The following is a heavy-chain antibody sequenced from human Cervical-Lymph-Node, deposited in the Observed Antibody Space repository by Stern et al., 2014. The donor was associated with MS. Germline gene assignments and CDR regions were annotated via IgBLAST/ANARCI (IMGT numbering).Heavy chain of an antibody. D-gene: IGHD3-9*01. CDR1: GFSLSTSGVG. CDR3: PHWYYDFLAGYQVFDY. V-gene: IGHV2-5*02. CDR2: IYWDDDK. J-gene: IGHJ4*02. Sequence: ESGPTLVKPTQTLTLTCTFSGFSLSTSGVGVGWIRQPPGKALEWLALIYWDDDKRYSPSLKSRLTITKDTSKNQVVLTMTNRARGNTPKFYGPHWYYDFLAGYQVFDYGGRDPLAPLPS.